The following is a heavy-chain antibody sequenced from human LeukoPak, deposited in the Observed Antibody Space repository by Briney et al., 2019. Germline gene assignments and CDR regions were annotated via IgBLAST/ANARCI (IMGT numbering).Heavy chain of an antibody. D-gene: IGHD5-24*01. CDR3: ARGSRWGDGYNFDF. CDR2: ISSRGPTI. V-gene: IGHV3-11*01. J-gene: IGHJ4*02. CDR1: GFSFNDYY. Sequence: EAGGSLRLSCAASGFSFNDYYMSWIRQAPGMGLEWVSYISSRGPTIYYADSVKGRFTISRDNAKNALYLQMHSLRAEDTAVYYCARGSRWGDGYNFDFWGQGTLVTVSS.